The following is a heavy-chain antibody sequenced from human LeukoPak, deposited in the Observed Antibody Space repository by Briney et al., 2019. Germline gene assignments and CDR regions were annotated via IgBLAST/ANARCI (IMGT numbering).Heavy chain of an antibody. CDR1: GGSISSYY. CDR2: IYTSGGN. Sequence: SETLSLTCTVSGGSISSYYWSWVRQPAGKGLEWIGRIYTSGGNNYSPSLKSRVTMSVDTSKNQFSLKLSSVTAADTAMYYCARDNEVAARSFDYWGQGTLVTVSS. D-gene: IGHD6-6*01. CDR3: ARDNEVAARSFDY. V-gene: IGHV4-4*07. J-gene: IGHJ4*02.